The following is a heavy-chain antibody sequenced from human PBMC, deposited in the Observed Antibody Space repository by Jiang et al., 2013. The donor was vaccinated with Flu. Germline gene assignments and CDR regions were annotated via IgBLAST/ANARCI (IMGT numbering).Heavy chain of an antibody. D-gene: IGHD3-16*01. CDR3: AGEYSYAY. Sequence: SGAEVKKPGAAVKVSCKGPSGYTFTSYDTNWVRQAPGQGLEWMGWMNPRSGETGYAQKFQDRVTMTRNTSISTAYMELSSLRSEDTAVYFCAGEYSYAYWGQGTLVTVSS. V-gene: IGHV1-8*02. CDR2: MNPRSGET. J-gene: IGHJ4*02. CDR1: GYTFTSYD.